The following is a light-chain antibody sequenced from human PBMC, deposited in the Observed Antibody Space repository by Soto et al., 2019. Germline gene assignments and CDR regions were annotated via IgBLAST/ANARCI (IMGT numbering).Light chain of an antibody. J-gene: IGKJ2*01. Sequence: DIVMTQSPDSLAVSLGERATINCKSSQSVLYSSNNKNYLGWFQQKPGQTPKLLIYWASTRDSGVPDRFSGSGSGTDFTLTINSLQAEDVAVYYCQQYYSPPYTFGQGTRLENK. CDR2: WAS. V-gene: IGKV4-1*01. CDR1: QSVLYSSNNKNY. CDR3: QQYYSPPYT.